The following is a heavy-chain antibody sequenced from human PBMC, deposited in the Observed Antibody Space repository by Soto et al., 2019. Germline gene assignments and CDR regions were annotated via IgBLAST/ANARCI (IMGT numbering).Heavy chain of an antibody. CDR3: ARSSIVVVAATPVWFDP. V-gene: IGHV4-34*01. J-gene: IGHJ5*02. Sequence: QVQLQQWGAGLLKPSETLSLTCAVYGGSFSGYYWSWIRQPPGKGLEWIGEINHSGSTNYNPSLKSRVTIAVDTSKNQCSLKLSSVTAADTAVYYCARSSIVVVAATPVWFDPWGQGTLVTVSS. CDR1: GGSFSGYY. D-gene: IGHD2-15*01. CDR2: INHSGST.